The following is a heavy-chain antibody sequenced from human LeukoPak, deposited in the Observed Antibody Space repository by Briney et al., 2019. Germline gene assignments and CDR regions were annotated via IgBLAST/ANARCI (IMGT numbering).Heavy chain of an antibody. CDR3: ARPMVRGGAFDY. J-gene: IGHJ4*02. V-gene: IGHV1-69*13. Sequence: GASVKVSCKASGYTFTGYYMHWVRQAPGQGLEWMGGIIPIFGTANYAQKFQGRVTITADESTSTAYMELSSLRSEDTAVYYCARPMVRGGAFDYWGQGTLVTVSS. CDR1: GYTFTGYY. CDR2: IIPIFGTA. D-gene: IGHD3-10*01.